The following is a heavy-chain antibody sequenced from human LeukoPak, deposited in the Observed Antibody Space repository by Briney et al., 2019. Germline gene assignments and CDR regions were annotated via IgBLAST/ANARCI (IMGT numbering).Heavy chain of an antibody. Sequence: PSETLSLTCAVYGGSFSGYYWSWIRQPPGKGLEWIGEINHSGSTNYNPSLKSRVTISVDTSKNQFSLKLSSVTAADTAVYYCARGLMVATSSYWGQGTLVTVSS. CDR1: GGSFSGYY. J-gene: IGHJ4*02. D-gene: IGHD5-12*01. CDR3: ARGLMVATSSY. V-gene: IGHV4-34*01. CDR2: INHSGST.